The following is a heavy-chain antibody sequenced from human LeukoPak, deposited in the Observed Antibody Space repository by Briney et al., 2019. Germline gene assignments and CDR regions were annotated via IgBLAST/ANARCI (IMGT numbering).Heavy chain of an antibody. CDR3: ARHVVVVTTRYYYYYYMDV. V-gene: IGHV4-34*01. J-gene: IGHJ6*03. D-gene: IGHD2-15*01. Sequence: SETLSFTCAVYGGSFSGYYWSWIRQPPGKGLEWIGEINHSGSTNYNPSLKSRVTISVDTSKNQFSLKLSSVTAADTAVYYCARHVVVVTTRYYYYYYMDVWGKGTTVTISS. CDR2: INHSGST. CDR1: GGSFSGYY.